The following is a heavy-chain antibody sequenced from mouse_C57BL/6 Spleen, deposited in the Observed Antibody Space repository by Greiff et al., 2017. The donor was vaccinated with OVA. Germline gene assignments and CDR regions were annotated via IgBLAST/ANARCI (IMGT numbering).Heavy chain of an antibody. V-gene: IGHV3-6*01. J-gene: IGHJ4*01. CDR2: ISYDGSN. D-gene: IGHD1-1*01. CDR1: GYSITSGYY. CDR3: ARDLGLTTVVADAMDY. Sequence: DVQLQESGPGLVKPSQSLSLTCSVTGYSITSGYYWNWLRQFPGNKLEWMGYISYDGSNNYNPSLKNRISITRNTSKNQFFLKLNSVTTEDTATYYCARDLGLTTVVADAMDYWGQGTSVTVSS.